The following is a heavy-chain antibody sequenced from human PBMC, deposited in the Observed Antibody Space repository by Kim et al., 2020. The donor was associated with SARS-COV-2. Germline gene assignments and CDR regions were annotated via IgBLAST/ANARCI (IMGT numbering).Heavy chain of an antibody. CDR2: ISYDGSNK. CDR3: ANDIVVVPAAISY. CDR1: GFTFSSYG. Sequence: GGSLRLSCAASGFTFSSYGMHWVRQAPGKGLEWVAVISYDGSNKYYADSVKGRFTISRDNSKNTLYLQMNSLRAEDTAVYYCANDIVVVPAAISYWGQGTLVTVSS. D-gene: IGHD2-2*02. V-gene: IGHV3-30*18. J-gene: IGHJ4*02.